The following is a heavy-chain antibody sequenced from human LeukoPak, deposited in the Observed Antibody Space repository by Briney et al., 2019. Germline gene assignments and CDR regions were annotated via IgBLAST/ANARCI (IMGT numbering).Heavy chain of an antibody. D-gene: IGHD6-13*01. CDR3: AKDTGPAAGITADY. J-gene: IGHJ4*02. CDR2: IRGSDDST. V-gene: IGHV3-23*01. CDR1: GFTFSSYA. Sequence: GSLRLSCAASGFTFSSYAMTWVRQAPGKGLEWVSTIRGSDDSTYYADSVKGRFTISRDNSKNTLYLQMNSLRAEDTAIYYCAKDTGPAAGITADYWGQGTLVTVSS.